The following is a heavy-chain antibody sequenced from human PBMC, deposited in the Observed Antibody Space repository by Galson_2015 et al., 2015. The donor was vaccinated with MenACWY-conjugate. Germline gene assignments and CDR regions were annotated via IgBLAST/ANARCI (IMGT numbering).Heavy chain of an antibody. J-gene: IGHJ4*02. V-gene: IGHV3-74*01. CDR3: TRIVEGGGRSFDY. D-gene: IGHD1-26*01. CDR2: TSGDGDTI. Sequence: SLRLSCAASGFTLGNYWMHWVRQAPGKGLVWVSRTSGDGDTITYADSVKGRFTISRDSAKNTLYLQMDSLREEDMAVYYCTRIVEGGGRSFDYWGQGTLVTVSS. CDR1: GFTLGNYW.